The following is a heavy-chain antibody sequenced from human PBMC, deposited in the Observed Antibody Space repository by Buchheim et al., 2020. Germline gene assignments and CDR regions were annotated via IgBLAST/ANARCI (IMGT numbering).Heavy chain of an antibody. Sequence: EVQLVESGGGLVKPGGSLRLSCAASGFTFSNAWMSWVRQAPGKGLEWVGRIKSKTDGGTTDYAAPVKGRFTISRDDSKNTLYLQMNSLKTEDTAAYYCTTDRRPSYYDFWSGQDEFDYWGQGTL. J-gene: IGHJ4*02. D-gene: IGHD3-3*01. CDR1: GFTFSNAW. CDR2: IKSKTDGGTT. CDR3: TTDRRPSYYDFWSGQDEFDY. V-gene: IGHV3-15*01.